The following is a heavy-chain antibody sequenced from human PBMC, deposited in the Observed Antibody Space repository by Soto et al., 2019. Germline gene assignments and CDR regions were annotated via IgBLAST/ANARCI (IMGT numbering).Heavy chain of an antibody. Sequence: EVQLVESGGGLVKPGGSLRLSCADSVFTFSSYSMNWVRQAPGKGLEWVSSISSSSSYIYYAGSVKGRFTISRDNAKNSLYLQINSLRAEDTAVYYCAGAWSGLGSCFDYWGQGTLVTVSS. CDR2: ISSSSSYI. V-gene: IGHV3-21*01. D-gene: IGHD1-26*01. CDR1: VFTFSSYS. J-gene: IGHJ4*02. CDR3: AGAWSGLGSCFDY.